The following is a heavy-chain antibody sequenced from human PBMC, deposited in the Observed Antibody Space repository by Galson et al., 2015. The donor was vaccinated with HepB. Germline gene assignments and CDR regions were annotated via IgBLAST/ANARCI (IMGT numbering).Heavy chain of an antibody. J-gene: IGHJ6*02. Sequence: SVKVSCKASGGTFSSYAISWVRQAPGQGLEWMGGIIPIFGTANYAQKFQGRVTITADESTSTAYMELSSLRSEDTAVYYCARDRGDPRGDYYYGMDVWGQGTTVTVSS. V-gene: IGHV1-69*13. CDR1: GGTFSSYA. CDR3: ARDRGDPRGDYYYGMDV. D-gene: IGHD4-17*01. CDR2: IIPIFGTA.